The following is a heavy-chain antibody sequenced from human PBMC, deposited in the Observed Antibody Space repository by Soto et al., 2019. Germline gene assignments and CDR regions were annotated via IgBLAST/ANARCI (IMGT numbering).Heavy chain of an antibody. Sequence: EVQLVESGGGLVKPGGSLSLSCVASGFTFSNTWMTWVRQAPGKGLEWVGRIKSKTHGGTTDYAAPVKGRFTISRDDSKNTLYLQMNSLRTEDTAVYYCTTTAGIKMIVVEDTIDYWGQGTLVTVSS. CDR1: GFTFSNTW. V-gene: IGHV3-15*01. J-gene: IGHJ4*02. CDR2: IKSKTHGGTT. D-gene: IGHD3-22*01. CDR3: TTTAGIKMIVVEDTIDY.